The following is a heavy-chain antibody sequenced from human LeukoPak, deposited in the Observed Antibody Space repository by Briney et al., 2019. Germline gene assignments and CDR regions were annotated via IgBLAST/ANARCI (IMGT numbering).Heavy chain of an antibody. D-gene: IGHD3-9*01. V-gene: IGHV4-39*01. Sequence: SETLSLTCTVSGGSISSYYWGWIRQPPGKGLEWIGSIYYSGSTYYNPSLKSRVTISVDTSKNQFSLKLSSVTAADTAVYYCARQSGYYDILTGYIDYWGQGTLVTVSS. CDR1: GGSISSYY. CDR2: IYYSGST. CDR3: ARQSGYYDILTGYIDY. J-gene: IGHJ4*02.